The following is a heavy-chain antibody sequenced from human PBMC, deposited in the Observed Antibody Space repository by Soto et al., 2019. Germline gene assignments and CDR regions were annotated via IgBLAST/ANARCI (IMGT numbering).Heavy chain of an antibody. CDR1: GGSISSGGYS. CDR3: AKDLEHSRDSSGYYYWGYFDY. J-gene: IGHJ4*02. CDR2: IYHSGST. Sequence: PSETLSLTCAVSGGSISSGGYSWSWIRQPPGKGLEWIGYIYHSGSTYYNPSLKSRVTISVDRSKNTLYLQMNSLRAEDTAVYYCAKDLEHSRDSSGYYYWGYFDYWGQGTLVTVSS. V-gene: IGHV4-30-2*01. D-gene: IGHD3-22*01.